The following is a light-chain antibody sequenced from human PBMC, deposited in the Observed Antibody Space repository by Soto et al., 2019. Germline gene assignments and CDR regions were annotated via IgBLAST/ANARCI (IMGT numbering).Light chain of an antibody. J-gene: IGKJ5*01. CDR2: SAS. Sequence: EIVLTQSPGTLSLSPGERATLSCRSSQSVSNDYLAWYQQKPGQAPRLLIYSASNRATGIPDRFSGSGSGTDFTLTISRLEPEDFAVYYCQQYGSSPPITFGQGTRLEI. V-gene: IGKV3-20*01. CDR1: QSVSNDY. CDR3: QQYGSSPPIT.